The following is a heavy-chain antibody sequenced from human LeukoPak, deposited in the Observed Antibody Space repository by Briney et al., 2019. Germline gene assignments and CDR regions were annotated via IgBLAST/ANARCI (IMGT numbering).Heavy chain of an antibody. CDR2: IYYSGST. CDR1: GGSISSYY. J-gene: IGHJ4*02. Sequence: PSETLSLTCTVSGGSISSYYWSWIRQPPGKGLEWIGCIYYSGSTNYNPSLKSRVTISVDTSKNQFSLKLSSVTAADTAVYYCARDARSGWYFYAYWGQGTLVTVSS. V-gene: IGHV4-59*01. D-gene: IGHD6-19*01. CDR3: ARDARSGWYFYAY.